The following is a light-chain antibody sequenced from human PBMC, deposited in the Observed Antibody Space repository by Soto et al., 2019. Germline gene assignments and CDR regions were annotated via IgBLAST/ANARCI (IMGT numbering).Light chain of an antibody. V-gene: IGLV1-40*01. CDR3: QSYDSSLSGWV. Sequence: QPVLTQPPSVSGAPGQKVTISCTRSSSNIGAAYDVHWYQHLPGTAPKLLIYGNNNRPSGVPDRFSGSKSGTSASLAITGLQAEDEADYYCQSYDSSLSGWVFGGGTKLTGL. CDR2: GNN. J-gene: IGLJ3*02. CDR1: SSNIGAAYD.